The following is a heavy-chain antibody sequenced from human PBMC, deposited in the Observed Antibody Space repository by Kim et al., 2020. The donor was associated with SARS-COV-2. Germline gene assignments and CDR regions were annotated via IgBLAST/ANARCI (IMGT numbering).Heavy chain of an antibody. CDR1: GFTFSSYG. Sequence: GGSLRLSCAASGFTFSSYGMHWVRQAPGKGLEWVAVIWYDGSNKYYADSVKGRFTISRDNSKNTLYLQMNSLRAEDTAVYYCARDRLVVVTAALDFWGQGTLVTVSS. J-gene: IGHJ4*02. CDR2: IWYDGSNK. V-gene: IGHV3-33*01. CDR3: ARDRLVVVTAALDF. D-gene: IGHD2-21*02.